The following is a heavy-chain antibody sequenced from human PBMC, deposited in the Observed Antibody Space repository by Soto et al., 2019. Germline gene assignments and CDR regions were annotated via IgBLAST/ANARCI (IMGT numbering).Heavy chain of an antibody. Sequence: AVQVSCKASGCTFRSYAIIWVREDPGHGLEWMGGIIPIFGTANYAQKFQGRVTNTADESTSTAYMEPSSLRSEDTAVYYCARGYYFDSSGYYVATEYYYYGKDDWGQGTMVTV. D-gene: IGHD3-22*01. V-gene: IGHV1-69*13. J-gene: IGHJ6*02. CDR2: IIPIFGTA. CDR3: ARGYYFDSSGYYVATEYYYYGKDD. CDR1: GCTFRSYA.